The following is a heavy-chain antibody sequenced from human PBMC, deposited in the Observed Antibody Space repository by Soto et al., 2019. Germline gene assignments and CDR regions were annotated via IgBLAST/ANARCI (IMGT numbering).Heavy chain of an antibody. CDR3: AKSGSHSYFDS. D-gene: IGHD5-12*01. J-gene: IGHJ4*02. CDR1: EFTFSSYA. V-gene: IGHV3-23*01. CDR2: ISPSGGNT. Sequence: PGGSLRLCCAASEFTFSSYAMGWVRQAPGKGREWVSSISPSGGNTYYADSVMGRFTISRDNSKNTLYLQVNRLRADDTAVYYCAKSGSHSYFDSWGQGTLVTVSS.